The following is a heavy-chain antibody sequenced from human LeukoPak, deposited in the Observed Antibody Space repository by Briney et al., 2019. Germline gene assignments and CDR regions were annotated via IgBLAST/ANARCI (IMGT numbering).Heavy chain of an antibody. CDR1: GYSFTSYD. Sequence: VASVTVSCKASGYSFTSYDINWVRQATGQGLEWMGWMNPNSGYTGYAQRFQGRITMTRNTSISTVYMELSSLRFEDTAIYYCARMTYDGSGPNPNWFDHWGQGTPVTVSS. CDR3: ARMTYDGSGPNPNWFDH. V-gene: IGHV1-8*01. D-gene: IGHD3-22*01. J-gene: IGHJ5*02. CDR2: MNPNSGYT.